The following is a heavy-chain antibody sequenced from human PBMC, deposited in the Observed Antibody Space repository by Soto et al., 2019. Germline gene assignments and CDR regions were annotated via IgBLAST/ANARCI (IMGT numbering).Heavy chain of an antibody. J-gene: IGHJ4*02. CDR3: ARDGYFDP. CDR1: GYTFTSYG. CDR2: ISANNGNT. Sequence: QVQLVQSGAEVKKPGDSVRVSCKASGYTFTSYGIGWVRQAPGQGLEWMGWISANNGNTKYAQKVQGRVTMTTDASTSTAYMALRSLRSDDAAVYYCARDGYFDPSGQGTLVTVSS. V-gene: IGHV1-18*01.